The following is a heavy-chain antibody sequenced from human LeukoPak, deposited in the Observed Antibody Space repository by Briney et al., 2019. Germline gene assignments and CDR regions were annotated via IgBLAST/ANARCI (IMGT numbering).Heavy chain of an antibody. CDR3: ARDNSGEFDY. D-gene: IGHD1-26*01. CDR1: GFTFSSYS. Sequence: PGGSLRLSCAASGFTFSSYSMNWVRQAPGKGLEWVSSISSSSSYIYYADSVRGRFTISRDNAKNSLYLQMNSLRAEDTAVYYCARDNSGEFDYWGQGTLVTVSS. CDR2: ISSSSSYI. J-gene: IGHJ4*02. V-gene: IGHV3-21*01.